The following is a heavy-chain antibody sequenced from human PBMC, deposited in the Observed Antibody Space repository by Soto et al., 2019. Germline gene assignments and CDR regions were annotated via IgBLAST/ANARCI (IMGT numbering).Heavy chain of an antibody. CDR3: GGEGCESCLDP. V-gene: IGHV4-30-4*01. J-gene: IGHJ5*01. CDR1: DPYYICGEYC. D-gene: IGHD2-21*01. CDR2: ICYSGST. Sequence: PSTTLPLPCTWLDPYYICGEYCWRWLRKTPGKGLEWLGYICYSGSTSYNPSLKNRVTISLDTSKIQFSLKLSSLTSAATAGYYSGGEGCESCLDPWGQGTLVTVSS.